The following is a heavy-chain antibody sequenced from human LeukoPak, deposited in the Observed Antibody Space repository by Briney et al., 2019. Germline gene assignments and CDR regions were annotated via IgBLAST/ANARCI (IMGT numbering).Heavy chain of an antibody. V-gene: IGHV3-23*01. CDR3: ARQAYHYYYYMDV. Sequence: GGSLRLSCAASGFTFSSSAMSWVRQAPGKGLEWVSAISGSGGSTYYADSVKGRFTISRDNARNSVFLQMNSLRAEDTAIYYCARQAYHYYYYMDVWGNGTAVTASS. CDR1: GFTFSSSA. J-gene: IGHJ6*03. CDR2: ISGSGGST.